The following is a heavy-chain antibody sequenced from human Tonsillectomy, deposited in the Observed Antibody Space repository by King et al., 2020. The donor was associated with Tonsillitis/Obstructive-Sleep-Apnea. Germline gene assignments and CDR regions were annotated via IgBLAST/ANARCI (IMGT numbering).Heavy chain of an antibody. V-gene: IGHV1-2*02. D-gene: IGHD2-21*01. J-gene: IGHJ4*02. CDR1: GYTFSGYY. CDR2: INPNSGDT. CDR3: ARGRWHIGVTDMQGY. Sequence: VQLVQSGAEVKKPGASVKVSCKASGYTFSGYYIHWVRQAPGQGLEWIGWINPNSGDTKYAQKFQGRVTMTTDTSISTAYMELSSVRSDDTAVYYCARGRWHIGVTDMQGYWGQGTQVTVSS.